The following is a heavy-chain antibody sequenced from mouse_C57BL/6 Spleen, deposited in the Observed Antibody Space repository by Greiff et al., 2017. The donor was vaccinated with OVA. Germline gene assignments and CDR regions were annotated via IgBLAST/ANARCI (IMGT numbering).Heavy chain of an antibody. D-gene: IGHD1-1*01. Sequence: LQQSGEGLVKPGGSLKLSCAASGFTFSSYAMSWVRQTPEKRLEWVAYISSGGDYIYYADTVKGRFTISRDNARNTLYLQMSSLKSEDTAMYYCTRGTTVPPYYFDYWGQGTTLTVSS. CDR2: ISSGGDYI. CDR1: GFTFSSYA. J-gene: IGHJ2*01. CDR3: TRGTTVPPYYFDY. V-gene: IGHV5-9-1*02.